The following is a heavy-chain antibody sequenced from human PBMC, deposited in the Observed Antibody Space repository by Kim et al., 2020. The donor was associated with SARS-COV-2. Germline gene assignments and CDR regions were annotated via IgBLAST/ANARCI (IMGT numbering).Heavy chain of an antibody. CDR2: INSDGSIT. V-gene: IGHV3-74*01. CDR3: ARICGGDCSIEG. CDR1: GFTFSNHW. D-gene: IGHD2-21*02. J-gene: IGHJ1*01. Sequence: GGSLRLSCEASGFTFSNHWMHWVLQAPGKGLVWVARINSDGSITNYADSMEGRVTISRDNAKNTVYLQVNSLTTEDTAVYYCARICGGDCSIEGWGQGTLVTVSS.